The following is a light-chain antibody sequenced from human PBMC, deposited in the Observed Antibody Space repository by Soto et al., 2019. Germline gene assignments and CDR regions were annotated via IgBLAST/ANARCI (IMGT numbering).Light chain of an antibody. CDR3: AAWGGSLSRPV. Sequence: QSVLTQPPSASGTPGQRVTISCSGSSSNIGNNHVYWYQQLAGTAPKLLMSETNQRPSGVPDRFTASKYGTSASLAISGLRSEDEADYYCAAWGGSLSRPVFGGGTKLTVL. CDR2: ETN. V-gene: IGLV1-47*01. J-gene: IGLJ3*02. CDR1: SSNIGNNH.